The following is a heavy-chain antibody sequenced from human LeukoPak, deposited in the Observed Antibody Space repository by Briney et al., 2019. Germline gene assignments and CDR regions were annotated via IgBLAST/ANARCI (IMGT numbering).Heavy chain of an antibody. J-gene: IGHJ4*02. Sequence: PGGSLRLSCAASGFTFSDYYMSWLRQAPGKGLEWVSYISSSGSTIYYADSVKGRFTISRDNAKNSLYLQMNSLRAEDTAVYYCARVMPKMILTGYYPLPYFDYWGQGTLVTVSS. CDR2: ISSSGSTI. V-gene: IGHV3-11*01. CDR3: ARVMPKMILTGYYPLPYFDY. CDR1: GFTFSDYY. D-gene: IGHD3-9*01.